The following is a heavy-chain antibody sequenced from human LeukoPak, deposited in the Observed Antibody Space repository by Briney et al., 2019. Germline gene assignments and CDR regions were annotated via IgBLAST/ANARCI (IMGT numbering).Heavy chain of an antibody. Sequence: PETLSLTCAVSGYSISSGYYWGWIRQPPGKGLEWIGSIYHSGSAYYNPSLKSRVTISVDTSKNQFSLKLSSVTAADTAVYYCALSPLGAAGTWSGLFDYWGQGTLVTVSS. CDR3: ALSPLGAAGTWSGLFDY. J-gene: IGHJ4*02. CDR2: IYHSGSA. D-gene: IGHD6-13*01. CDR1: GYSISSGYY. V-gene: IGHV4-38-2*01.